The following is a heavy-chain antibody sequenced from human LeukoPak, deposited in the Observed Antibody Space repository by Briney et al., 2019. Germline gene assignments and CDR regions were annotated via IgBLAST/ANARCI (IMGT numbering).Heavy chain of an antibody. Sequence: GGSLRLSCAASGFTVGSSYLSWVRQAPGKGLEWVSVIYSGGSTYYADSVKGRFTISRHNSKNTLYLQMNSLRAEDTAVYYCASGASSFDYWSQGTLVTVSS. J-gene: IGHJ4*02. D-gene: IGHD2-15*01. CDR3: ASGASSFDY. V-gene: IGHV3-53*04. CDR1: GFTVGSSY. CDR2: IYSGGST.